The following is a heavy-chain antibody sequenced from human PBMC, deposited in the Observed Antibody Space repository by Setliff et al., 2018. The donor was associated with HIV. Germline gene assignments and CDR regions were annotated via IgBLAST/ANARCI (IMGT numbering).Heavy chain of an antibody. J-gene: IGHJ3*02. D-gene: IGHD2-8*02. CDR1: GGSISSGIYY. V-gene: IGHV4-61*09. CDR3: ARAPTGVTNAFDI. CDR2: VYTTGGT. Sequence: PSETLSLTCTVSGGSISSGIYYWIWIRQPAGKGLEWIGHVYTTGGTNYNPSLESRLTISVDTSRNQFSLRMSSVTAAETAVYYCARAPTGVTNAFDIWGQGTMVTVSS.